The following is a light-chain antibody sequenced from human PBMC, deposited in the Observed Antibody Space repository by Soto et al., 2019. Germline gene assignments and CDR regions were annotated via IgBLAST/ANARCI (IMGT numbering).Light chain of an antibody. CDR3: QQYDNFSSIT. CDR2: DAS. Sequence: IQLTQSPSSLSASVGDRVTITCQASQDITIYLHWYQQKAGKDPKLLIYDASHLEKGVPSRFSGGGSGTNFTFIIRSLQPEDIATYYCQQYDNFSSITFGQGTRLEIK. J-gene: IGKJ5*01. CDR1: QDITIY. V-gene: IGKV1-33*01.